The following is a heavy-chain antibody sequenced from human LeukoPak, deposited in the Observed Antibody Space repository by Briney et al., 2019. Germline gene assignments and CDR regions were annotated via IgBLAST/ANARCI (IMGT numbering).Heavy chain of an antibody. CDR1: GYTFTGYY. V-gene: IGHV1-2*02. J-gene: IGHJ4*02. Sequence: ASVKVSCKASGYTFTGYYMHWVRQAPGRGLEWMGWINPNSGGTNYAQKFQGRVTMTRDTSISTAYMELSRLRSDDTAVYYCARDLDGSGSYFSSYWGQGTLVTVSS. D-gene: IGHD3-10*01. CDR2: INPNSGGT. CDR3: ARDLDGSGSYFSSY.